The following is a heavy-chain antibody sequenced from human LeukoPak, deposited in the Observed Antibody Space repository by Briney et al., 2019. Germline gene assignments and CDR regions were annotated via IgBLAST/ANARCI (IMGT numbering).Heavy chain of an antibody. D-gene: IGHD5-18*01. CDR3: AEGTGYSYAYSFDY. Sequence: GGSLRLSCAASGFTVSSNYMSWVRQAPGKGLEWVSVIYSGGSTYYADSVKGRFTISRDNSKNTLYLQMNSLRAEDTALYYCAEGTGYSYAYSFDYWGQGTLVTVSS. V-gene: IGHV3-66*01. J-gene: IGHJ4*02. CDR2: IYSGGST. CDR1: GFTVSSNY.